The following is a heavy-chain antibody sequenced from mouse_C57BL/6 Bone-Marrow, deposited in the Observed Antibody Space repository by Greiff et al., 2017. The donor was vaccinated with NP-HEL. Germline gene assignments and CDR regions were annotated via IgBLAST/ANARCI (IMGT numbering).Heavy chain of an antibody. D-gene: IGHD1-1*01. CDR3: AREGIYYYGSSGDY. Sequence: QVQLQQSGAELARPGASVKLSCKASGYTFTSYGISWVKQRTGQGLEWIGEIYPRSGNTYYNEKFKGKATLTADKSSSTAYMELRSLTSEDSAVYFCAREGIYYYGSSGDYWGQGTTLTVSS. CDR1: GYTFTSYG. V-gene: IGHV1-81*01. J-gene: IGHJ2*01. CDR2: IYPRSGNT.